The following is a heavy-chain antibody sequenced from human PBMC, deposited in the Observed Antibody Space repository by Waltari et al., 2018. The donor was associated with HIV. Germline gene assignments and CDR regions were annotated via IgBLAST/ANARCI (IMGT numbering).Heavy chain of an antibody. CDR1: GFTFSSYW. CDR2: INSDGSST. D-gene: IGHD3-16*01. V-gene: IGHV3-74*01. Sequence: EVQLVESGGGLVQPGGSLRLSCAASGFTFSSYWMHWVRQAPGKGLGGVSRINSDGSSTNYADSVKGRFTIARDNAKNTVYLQMNSLRAEDTALYYCASLYNYVWGSPPPFDYWGQGTLVTVSS. J-gene: IGHJ4*02. CDR3: ASLYNYVWGSPPPFDY.